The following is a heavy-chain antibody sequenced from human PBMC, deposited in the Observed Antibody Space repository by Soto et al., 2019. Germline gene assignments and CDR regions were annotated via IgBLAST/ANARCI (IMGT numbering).Heavy chain of an antibody. D-gene: IGHD6-13*01. Sequence: QVQLVQSGAEVKKPGASVKVSCKASGYTFTNYGISWVRQAPGQGLEWMGWINTNNNGHTNSAQNLQDRITFTTDTSTTTAYMELRSLTSDDPAVYYCATDRGMRAADEFDDRGQGTLLIVSS. CDR1: GYTFTNYG. J-gene: IGHJ4*02. CDR2: INTNNNGHT. CDR3: ATDRGMRAADEFDD. V-gene: IGHV1-18*01.